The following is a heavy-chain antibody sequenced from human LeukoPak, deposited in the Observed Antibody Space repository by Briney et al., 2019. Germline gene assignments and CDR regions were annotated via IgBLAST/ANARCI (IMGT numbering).Heavy chain of an antibody. Sequence: GGSLGLSCAASGFTFSSYAMSWVRQAPGKGLEWVSAISGSGGSTYYADSVKGRFTISRDNSKNTLYLQMNSLRAEDTAVYYCAKSSLVGYYFDYWGQGTLVTVSS. D-gene: IGHD2-15*01. J-gene: IGHJ4*02. CDR1: GFTFSSYA. CDR3: AKSSLVGYYFDY. CDR2: ISGSGGST. V-gene: IGHV3-23*01.